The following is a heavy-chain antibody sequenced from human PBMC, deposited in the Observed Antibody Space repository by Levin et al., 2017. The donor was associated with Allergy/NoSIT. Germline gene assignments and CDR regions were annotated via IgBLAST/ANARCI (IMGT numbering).Heavy chain of an antibody. CDR1: GYTFTNHG. CDR3: ARVRITMRIVVIINDMDV. CDR2: ISAYNGNT. J-gene: IGHJ6*02. D-gene: IGHD3-22*01. Sequence: ASVKVSCKASGYTFTNHGISWVRQAPGQGLEWMGWISAYNGNTNYAQKLQGRVTMTTDTSTSTAYMEMRSLGSDDTAVYYCARVRITMRIVVIINDMDVWGQGTTVTVSS. V-gene: IGHV1-18*01.